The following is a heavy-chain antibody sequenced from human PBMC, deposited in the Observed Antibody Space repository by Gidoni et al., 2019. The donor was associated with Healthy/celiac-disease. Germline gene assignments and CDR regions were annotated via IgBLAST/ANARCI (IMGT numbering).Heavy chain of an antibody. V-gene: IGHV1-8*03. CDR3: ARGGAYCGGDCYSNPIDY. J-gene: IGHJ4*02. D-gene: IGHD2-21*02. Sequence: QVQLVQSGAEVKKPGASVKVSCKASGYTFTSYDINWVRQATGQGLEWMGWMNPNSGNTGYAQKFQGRVTITRNTSISTAYMELSSLRSEDTAVYYCARGGAYCGGDCYSNPIDYWGQGTLVTVSS. CDR2: MNPNSGNT. CDR1: GYTFTSYD.